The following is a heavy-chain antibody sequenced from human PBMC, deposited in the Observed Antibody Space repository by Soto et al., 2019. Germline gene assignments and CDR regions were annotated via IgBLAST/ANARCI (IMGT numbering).Heavy chain of an antibody. V-gene: IGHV3-74*01. J-gene: IGHJ4*02. Sequence: EVQLVESGGGLVQPGGSLRLSCAASGFTFSSYWMHWFRQPPGKGLVWVSRISPDGSSIDYADSVKGRSTISRDNAKNRLYVQMDSLSAENTAVYYCVRDGFWSAYLDFDCWGQGTLVTVSS. CDR2: ISPDGSSI. CDR3: VRDGFWSAYLDFDC. CDR1: GFTFSSYW. D-gene: IGHD3-3*01.